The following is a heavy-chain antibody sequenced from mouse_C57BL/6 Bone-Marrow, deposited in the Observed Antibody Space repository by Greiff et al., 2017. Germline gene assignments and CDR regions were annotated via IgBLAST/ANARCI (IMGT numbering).Heavy chain of an antibody. CDR1: GYTFTDYE. CDR2: IDPETGGT. CDR3: TRDDYGSSYGY. V-gene: IGHV1-15*01. J-gene: IGHJ2*01. Sequence: VQLQQSGAELVRPGASVTLSCTASGYTFTDYEMHWVKQTPVHGLEWIGAIDPETGGTAYTQKFKGKAILTADTSSSTAYMQLRSLTSEDAAVYYFTRDDYGSSYGYWGQGTTLTVSS. D-gene: IGHD1-1*02.